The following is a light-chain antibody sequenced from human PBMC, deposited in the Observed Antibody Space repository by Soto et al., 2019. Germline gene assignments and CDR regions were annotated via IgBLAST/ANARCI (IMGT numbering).Light chain of an antibody. CDR1: QSVSSSY. J-gene: IGKJ5*01. Sequence: EIVLTQSPGTLSLSPGERATLSCRASQSVSSSYLAWYQKKPGQAPRLLIYGASTRATGIPARFSGRGSGTEFTLTISSLQSEDVAVYYCQQYNNWPPITFGQGTRLEIK. CDR3: QQYNNWPPIT. CDR2: GAS. V-gene: IGKV3-15*01.